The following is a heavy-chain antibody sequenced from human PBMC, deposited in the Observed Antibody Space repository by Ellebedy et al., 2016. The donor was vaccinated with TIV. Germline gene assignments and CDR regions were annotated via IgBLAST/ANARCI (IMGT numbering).Heavy chain of an antibody. Sequence: SETLSLPCTVSGGSISSSSYYWGWIRQPPGKGLEWIGSIYYSGSTYYNPSLKSRVTISVDTSKNQFSLKLSSETAADTAVYYCARHIPDSGWGYWGQGTLVTVSS. V-gene: IGHV4-39*01. CDR1: GGSISSSSYY. CDR2: IYYSGST. J-gene: IGHJ4*02. CDR3: ARHIPDSGWGY. D-gene: IGHD3-16*01.